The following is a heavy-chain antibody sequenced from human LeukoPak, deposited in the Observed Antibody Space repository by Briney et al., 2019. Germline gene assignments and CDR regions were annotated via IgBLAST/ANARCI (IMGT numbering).Heavy chain of an antibody. J-gene: IGHJ4*02. V-gene: IGHV3-64*01. CDR3: ARGPYSSSKTALFDY. CDR1: GFTFSSYA. D-gene: IGHD6-13*01. CDR2: IYSNRGST. Sequence: GGALRLSCAASGFTFSSYAMHWVRQAPGKGLEYVSAIYSNRGSTYYANSVKGRFTISRDNSKNTLYLQMGSLRAEDMAVYYCARGPYSSSKTALFDYWGQGTLVTVSS.